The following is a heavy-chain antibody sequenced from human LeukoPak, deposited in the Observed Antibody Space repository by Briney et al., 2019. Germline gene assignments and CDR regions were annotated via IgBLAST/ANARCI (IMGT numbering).Heavy chain of an antibody. J-gene: IGHJ4*02. V-gene: IGHV4-59*12. CDR3: TRGRYYDSSGYTFLGY. D-gene: IGHD3-22*01. Sequence: SETLSLTCTVSGGSISSYYWSWIRQPPGKGLEWIGYIYYSGSTNYNPSLKSRVTISVDTSKNQFSLKLSSVTAADTAVYYCTRGRYYDSSGYTFLGYWGQGTLVTVSS. CDR2: IYYSGST. CDR1: GGSISSYY.